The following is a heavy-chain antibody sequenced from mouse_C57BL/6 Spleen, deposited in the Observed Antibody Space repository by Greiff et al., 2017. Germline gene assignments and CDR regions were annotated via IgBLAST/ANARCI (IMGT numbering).Heavy chain of an antibody. CDR2: IDPEDGDT. CDR1: GFNIKDYY. CDR3: TTSRRDYAMDY. V-gene: IGHV14-1*01. J-gene: IGHJ4*01. Sequence: VQLQQSGAELVRPGASVKLSCTASGFNIKDYYMHWVKQRPEQGLEWIGRIDPEDGDTEYAPKFQGKATLTADTSSNTAYLQLSSLTSEDTAVYYCTTSRRDYAMDYWGQGTSVTVSS.